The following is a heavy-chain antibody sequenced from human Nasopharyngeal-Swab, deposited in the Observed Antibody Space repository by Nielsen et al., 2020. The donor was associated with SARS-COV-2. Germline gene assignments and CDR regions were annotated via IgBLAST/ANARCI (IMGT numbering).Heavy chain of an antibody. Sequence: GESLKISCAASGFTFSSYGMHWVRQSPGKGLEWVAVISYDGSNKYYADSVKGRFTISRDNSKNTLYLQMNSLRAEDTAVHYCAKAHSSSWFHYYYYGMDVWGQGTTVTVSS. D-gene: IGHD6-13*01. V-gene: IGHV3-30*18. J-gene: IGHJ6*02. CDR1: GFTFSSYG. CDR3: AKAHSSSWFHYYYYGMDV. CDR2: ISYDGSNK.